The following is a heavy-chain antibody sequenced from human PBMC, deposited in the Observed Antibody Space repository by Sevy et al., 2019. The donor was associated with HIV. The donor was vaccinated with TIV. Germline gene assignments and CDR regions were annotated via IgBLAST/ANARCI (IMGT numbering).Heavy chain of an antibody. D-gene: IGHD2-15*01. Sequence: GGSLRLPCAASGFTFSSYAMHWVRQAPGKGLEWVAVISYDGSNKYYADSVKGRFTISRDNSKNTLYLQMNSLRAEDTAVYYCARGEVVAARYYYGMDVWGQGTTVTVSS. CDR1: GFTFSSYA. CDR2: ISYDGSNK. J-gene: IGHJ6*02. CDR3: ARGEVVAARYYYGMDV. V-gene: IGHV3-30-3*01.